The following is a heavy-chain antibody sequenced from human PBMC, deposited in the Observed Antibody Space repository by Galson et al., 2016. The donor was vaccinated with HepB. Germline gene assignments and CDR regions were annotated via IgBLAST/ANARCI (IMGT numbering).Heavy chain of an antibody. Sequence: SETLSLTCTISGGSVSCGSCYWSWIRQAPGKELEWIGFVYHSGSTNYNPSLESRVTLSVDTSKNQFSLRLTSVTPADSAVYYCARVPITVSASYFDSWGQGTLVTVSS. CDR1: GGSVSCGSCY. D-gene: IGHD2-15*01. V-gene: IGHV4-61*01. CDR2: VYHSGST. CDR3: ARVPITVSASYFDS. J-gene: IGHJ4*02.